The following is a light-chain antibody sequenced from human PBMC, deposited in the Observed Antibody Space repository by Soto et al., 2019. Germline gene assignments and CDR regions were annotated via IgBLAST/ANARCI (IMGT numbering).Light chain of an antibody. CDR3: QQSHSAPYT. V-gene: IGKV1-39*01. J-gene: IGKJ2*01. Sequence: DIQMTQSPSSLSASVGDTITITCRASQTISPHLTWYQQKPGKAPKLLIYAASTLHGGVPLRFSGSGSATDLTLTISSLQPEDFATYFCQQSHSAPYTFGQGTRLDIK. CDR1: QTISPH. CDR2: AAS.